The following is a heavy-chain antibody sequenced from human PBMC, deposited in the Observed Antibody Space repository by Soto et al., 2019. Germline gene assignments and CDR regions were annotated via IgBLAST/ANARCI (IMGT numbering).Heavy chain of an antibody. CDR3: ARSVRSGSKYYYYGMDV. J-gene: IGHJ6*02. V-gene: IGHV3-33*01. CDR1: GFTFSSYG. D-gene: IGHD3-10*01. Sequence: QVQLVESGGGVVQPGRSLRLSCAASGFTFSSYGMHWVRQAPGKGLEWVAVIWYDGSNKYYADSVKGRFTISRDNSKNTLYLQMNSLSAEDTAVYYCARSVRSGSKYYYYGMDVWGQGTTVTVSS. CDR2: IWYDGSNK.